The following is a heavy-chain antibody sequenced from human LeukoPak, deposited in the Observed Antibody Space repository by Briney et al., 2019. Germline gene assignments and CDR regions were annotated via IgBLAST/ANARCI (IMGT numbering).Heavy chain of an antibody. CDR1: GYTFITYY. V-gene: IGHV1-2*02. Sequence: ASVKVSCKTSGYTFITYYIHWVRQAPGQGLEWMGWINPHSGGTNYAQKFQGRVTMTRDTSINTAYMELTRLRSDDTAVYYCAREGGGDSSGYYHSYYYYMDVWGKGTTVTVSS. J-gene: IGHJ6*03. D-gene: IGHD3-22*01. CDR2: INPHSGGT. CDR3: AREGGGDSSGYYHSYYYYMDV.